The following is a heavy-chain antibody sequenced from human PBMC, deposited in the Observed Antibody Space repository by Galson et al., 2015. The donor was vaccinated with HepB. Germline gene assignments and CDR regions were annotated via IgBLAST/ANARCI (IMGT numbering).Heavy chain of an antibody. CDR1: GFTFSSYG. V-gene: IGHV3-30*18. J-gene: IGHJ4*02. D-gene: IGHD2-2*01. CDR2: ISYDGSHK. Sequence: SLRLSCAASGFTFSSYGMHWVRQAPGKGLEWVAVISYDGSHKYNADSLKGRFTISRDNSKNTLYLQINSLRAEDTAVYYCAKDNLLGYCSSSSCYLDYWGQGTLVTVSS. CDR3: AKDNLLGYCSSSSCYLDY.